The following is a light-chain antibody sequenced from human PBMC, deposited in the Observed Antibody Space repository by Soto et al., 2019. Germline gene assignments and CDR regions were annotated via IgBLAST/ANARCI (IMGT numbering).Light chain of an antibody. CDR1: SSNFGSNY. J-gene: IGLJ2*01. Sequence: QSAVTQPPSASGTPGQRVTISCSGSSSNFGSNYVYWYQQLPGTAPKLLIYRNDQRPSGVPDRFSGSKSGTSASLAISGLRSEDEADYYCAAWDNSLSGVVFGGGTKLTVL. CDR3: AAWDNSLSGVV. CDR2: RND. V-gene: IGLV1-47*01.